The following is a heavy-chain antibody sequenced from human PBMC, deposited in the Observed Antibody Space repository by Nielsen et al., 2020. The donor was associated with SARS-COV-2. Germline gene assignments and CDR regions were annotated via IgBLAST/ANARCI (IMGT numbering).Heavy chain of an antibody. CDR3: ARRGYSDAFDI. Sequence: GKSLKISCKGSGSSFNTYWIGWVRQMPGKGLEWMGIIYPGDSDTRYSPSFQGQVTISADKSISTAYLQWSSLKASDTAMYYCARRGYSDAFDIWGQGTMVTVSS. J-gene: IGHJ3*02. D-gene: IGHD1-1*01. CDR2: IYPGDSDT. CDR1: GSSFNTYW. V-gene: IGHV5-51*01.